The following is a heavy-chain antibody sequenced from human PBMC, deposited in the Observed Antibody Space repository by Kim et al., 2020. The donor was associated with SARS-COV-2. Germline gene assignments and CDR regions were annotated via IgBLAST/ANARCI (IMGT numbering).Heavy chain of an antibody. V-gene: IGHV3-21*01. CDR3: ASSGVTTCCWFDP. D-gene: IGHD4-17*01. J-gene: IGHJ5*02. CDR2: ISSSSSYI. Sequence: GGSLRLSCAASGFTFSSYSMNWVRQAPGKGLEWVSSISSSSSYIYYADSVKGRFTISRDNAKNSLYLQMNSLRAEDTAVYYCASSGVTTCCWFDPWGQGTLVTVSS. CDR1: GFTFSSYS.